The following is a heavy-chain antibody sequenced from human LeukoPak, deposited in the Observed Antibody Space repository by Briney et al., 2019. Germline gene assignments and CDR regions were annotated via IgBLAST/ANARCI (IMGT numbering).Heavy chain of an antibody. CDR1: GLSFSGYY. CDR2: INHSGST. V-gene: IGHV4-34*01. Sequence: PSETLSLTCAVYGLSFSGYYWSWIRQPPGKGLEWIGEINHSGSTNYNPSLKSRVTISVDTSKNQFSLKLSSVTAADTAVYYCARGTAIILRFSEWLSDAFDIWGQGTMVTVSS. D-gene: IGHD3-3*01. J-gene: IGHJ3*02. CDR3: ARGTAIILRFSEWLSDAFDI.